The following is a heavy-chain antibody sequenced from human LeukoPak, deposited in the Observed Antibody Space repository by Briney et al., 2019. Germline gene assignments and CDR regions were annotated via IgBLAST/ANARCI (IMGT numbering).Heavy chain of an antibody. CDR1: GSTFHLYY. V-gene: IGHV3-74*01. CDR2: ISDDGTTA. CDR3: ARDSRYFSGSGSYQPIWFDP. Sequence: PGGSLRLSCAGSGSTFHLYYIHWVRHAPGKGLEWLSRISDDGTTANYADSVKGRFTISRDNAKNTLYLQMSSLRVDDTGIYYCARDSRYFSGSGSYQPIWFDPWGQGTLVTVSS. J-gene: IGHJ5*02. D-gene: IGHD3-10*01.